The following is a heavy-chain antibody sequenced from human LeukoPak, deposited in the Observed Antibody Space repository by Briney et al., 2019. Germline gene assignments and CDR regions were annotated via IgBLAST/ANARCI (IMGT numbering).Heavy chain of an antibody. V-gene: IGHV1-46*01. CDR2: INPRGGST. CDR3: ARGYYDSSGYYYYFDY. Sequence: ASVKVSCKASGYTFTSYYMHWVRQAPGQGLEWMGIINPRGGSTSYAQKFQGRVTMTRDTSTSTVYMELSSLRSEDTAVYYCARGYYDSSGYYYYFDYWGQGTLVTVSS. D-gene: IGHD3-22*01. CDR1: GYTFTSYY. J-gene: IGHJ4*02.